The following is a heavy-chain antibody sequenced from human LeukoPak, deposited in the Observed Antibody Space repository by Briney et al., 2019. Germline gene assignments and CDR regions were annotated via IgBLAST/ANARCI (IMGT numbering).Heavy chain of an antibody. J-gene: IGHJ4*02. CDR1: GFTFSNAW. V-gene: IGHV3-15*01. CDR2: IKSKTDGGTT. D-gene: IGHD1-1*01. CDR3: TTDPVPEFYFFDY. Sequence: GGSLRLSCAASGFTFSNAWMSWVRQAPGKGLEWVGRIKSKTDGGTTDYAAPVKGRFTISRDDSKNTPYLQMNSLKTEDTAVYYCTTDPVPEFYFFDYWGQGTLVTVSS.